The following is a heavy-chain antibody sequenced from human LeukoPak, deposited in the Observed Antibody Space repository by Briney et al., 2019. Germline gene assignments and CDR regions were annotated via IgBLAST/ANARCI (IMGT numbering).Heavy chain of an antibody. CDR3: ARDTGWSSFDI. V-gene: IGHV3-7*01. CDR2: INQDAGTK. CDR1: GFSFTSYW. J-gene: IGHJ3*02. Sequence: RGSLRLSCVASGFSFTSYWMSWVRQAPGKGLEFVANINQDAGTKNYVDSVKGRFTISRDNAENTLYLQMSSLRAEDTALYYCARDTGWSSFDIGGQGIMVTVSS. D-gene: IGHD2-15*01.